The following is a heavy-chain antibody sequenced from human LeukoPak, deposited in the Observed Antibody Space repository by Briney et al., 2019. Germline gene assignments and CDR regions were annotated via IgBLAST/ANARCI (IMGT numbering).Heavy chain of an antibody. CDR3: ARDRLPLLRSTAARGPSDY. CDR1: GYTFTSYY. D-gene: IGHD6-6*01. V-gene: IGHV1-46*01. J-gene: IGHJ4*02. Sequence: GASVNVSCKASGYTFTSYYMHWVRQAPGQGLEWMGIINPSGGSTSYAQKFQGRVTMTRDTSTSTVYMELSSLRSEDTAVYYCARDRLPLLRSTAARGPSDYWGQGTLVTVSS. CDR2: INPSGGST.